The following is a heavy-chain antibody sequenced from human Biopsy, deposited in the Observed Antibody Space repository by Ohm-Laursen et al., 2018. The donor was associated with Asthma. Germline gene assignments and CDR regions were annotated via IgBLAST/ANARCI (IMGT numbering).Heavy chain of an antibody. V-gene: IGHV3-30*18. CDR3: AKDVFPGWELRRGPDY. J-gene: IGHJ4*02. D-gene: IGHD1-26*01. CDR1: GFTFSRFG. Sequence: SLRLSCSAFGFTFSRFGMEWVRQAPGKGLEWVAGVSYDGDNKHYADSVKGRFTISRDNSRNTLHLQMNSLRAEDTAVYYCAKDVFPGWELRRGPDYWGQGTLVTVSS. CDR2: VSYDGDNK.